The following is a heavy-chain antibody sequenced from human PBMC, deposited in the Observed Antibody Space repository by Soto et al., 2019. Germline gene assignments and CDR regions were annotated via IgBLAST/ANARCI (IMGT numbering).Heavy chain of an antibody. D-gene: IGHD5-18*01. Sequence: QVQLVESVGGVVQPGKPLRLSCAASGFTFSTYGMHWVRQAPGKGLEWVAVIWYDGSNKYHGDSLKGRFTISRDNSKNTLYLQINNLRAEDTAVYYCGRDGALGDTAVVDSWGQGTLVTVSS. CDR1: GFTFSTYG. CDR2: IWYDGSNK. J-gene: IGHJ4*02. V-gene: IGHV3-33*01. CDR3: GRDGALGDTAVVDS.